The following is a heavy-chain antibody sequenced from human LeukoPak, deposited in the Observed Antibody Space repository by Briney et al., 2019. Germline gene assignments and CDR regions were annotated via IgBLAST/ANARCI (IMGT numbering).Heavy chain of an antibody. D-gene: IGHD3-9*01. Sequence: GGSLRLSCAASGFTFSSYSMSWVRQAPGKGLEWVSSISSSSSYIYYADSVKGRFTISRDNAKNSLYLQMNSLRAEDTAVYYCARDMSDISTGYSCFDYWGQGTLVTVSS. CDR1: GFTFSSYS. CDR3: ARDMSDISTGYSCFDY. V-gene: IGHV3-21*01. CDR2: ISSSSSYI. J-gene: IGHJ4*02.